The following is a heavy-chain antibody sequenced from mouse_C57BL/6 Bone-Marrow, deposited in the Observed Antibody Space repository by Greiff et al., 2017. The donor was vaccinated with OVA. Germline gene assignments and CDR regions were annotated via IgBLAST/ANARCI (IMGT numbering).Heavy chain of an antibody. CDR2: IYPGGGYT. D-gene: IGHD1-1*01. J-gene: IGHJ4*01. CDR1: GYTFTNYW. CDR3: ARSGSYYYAMDY. Sequence: LVESGAELVRPGTSVKMSCKASGYTFTNYWIGWAKQRPGHGLEWIGDIYPGGGYTNYNEKFKGKATLTADKSSSTAYMQFSSLTSEDSAIYYCARSGSYYYAMDYWGQGTSVTVSS. V-gene: IGHV1-63*01.